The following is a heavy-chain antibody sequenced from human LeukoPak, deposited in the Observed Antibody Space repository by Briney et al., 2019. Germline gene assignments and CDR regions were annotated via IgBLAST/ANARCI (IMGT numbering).Heavy chain of an antibody. V-gene: IGHV3-69-1*01. D-gene: IGHD1-26*01. CDR1: GFSLSDYG. CDR3: ATHVDIVGATTYFDY. Sequence: TAGGSLRLSCSASGFSLSDYGMSWARQAPGKGLEWVSYITMNSVRFYADSVKGRFTISRDNDKNSVYLQMNSLRDEDTAVYYCATHVDIVGATTYFDYWGQGTLVTVSS. J-gene: IGHJ4*02. CDR2: ITMNSVR.